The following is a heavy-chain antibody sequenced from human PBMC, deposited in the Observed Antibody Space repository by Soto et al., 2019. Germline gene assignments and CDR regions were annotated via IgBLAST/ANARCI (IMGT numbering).Heavy chain of an antibody. CDR3: ARAVSVAAYVDY. V-gene: IGHV1-3*05. D-gene: IGHD6-19*01. Sequence: QVQLVQSGAEEKKPGASVKVSCKASGYTFTGYAMHWVRQAPGQRLEWMGWINAGNGNTKYSQKFQGRVTITRDTSASTAYMELSSLRYEDTAVYYCARAVSVAAYVDYWGQGTLVTVSS. CDR1: GYTFTGYA. CDR2: INAGNGNT. J-gene: IGHJ4*02.